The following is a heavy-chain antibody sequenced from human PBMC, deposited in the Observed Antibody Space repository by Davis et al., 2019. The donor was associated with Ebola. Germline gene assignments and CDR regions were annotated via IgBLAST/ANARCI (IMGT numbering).Heavy chain of an antibody. V-gene: IGHV3-23*01. CDR3: ARGSMYEYGTSSYAFDM. CDR1: GFTFPTYA. D-gene: IGHD6-6*01. CDR2: ITGNGYGT. J-gene: IGHJ3*02. Sequence: PGGSLRLSCVASGFTFPTYAMSWVRQAPGKGLEWVSSITGNGYGTFYTDSVKGRFTISRDNSKSTLYLQLNSLRAEDTAVYYCARGSMYEYGTSSYAFDMWGQGTLVTVSS.